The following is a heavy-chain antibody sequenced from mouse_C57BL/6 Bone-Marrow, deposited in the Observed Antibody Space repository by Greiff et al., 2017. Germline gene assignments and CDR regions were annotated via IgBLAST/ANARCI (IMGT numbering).Heavy chain of an antibody. CDR3: ASSALTVFDY. J-gene: IGHJ2*01. V-gene: IGHV1-54*01. CDR2: INPGSGGT. Sequence: VQLQESGAELVRPGTSVKVSCKASGYAFTNYLIEWVKQRPGQGLEWIGVINPGSGGTNYNEKFKGKATLTADKSSSTAYMQLSSLTSEDSAVYFFASSALTVFDYCGQGTTLTVSS. CDR1: GYAFTNYL. D-gene: IGHD4-1*01.